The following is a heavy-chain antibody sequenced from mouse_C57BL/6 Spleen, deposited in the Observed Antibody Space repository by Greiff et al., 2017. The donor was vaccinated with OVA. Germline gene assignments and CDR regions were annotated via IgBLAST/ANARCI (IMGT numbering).Heavy chain of an antibody. CDR1: GYAFSSYW. J-gene: IGHJ1*03. Sequence: LVESGAELVKPGASVKISCKASGYAFSSYWMNWVKQRPGKGLEWIGQIYPGDGDTNYNGKFKGKATLTADKSSSTAYMQLSSLTSEDSAVYFCATIYYYGSSPYWYFDVWGTGTTVTVSS. D-gene: IGHD1-1*01. V-gene: IGHV1-80*01. CDR3: ATIYYYGSSPYWYFDV. CDR2: IYPGDGDT.